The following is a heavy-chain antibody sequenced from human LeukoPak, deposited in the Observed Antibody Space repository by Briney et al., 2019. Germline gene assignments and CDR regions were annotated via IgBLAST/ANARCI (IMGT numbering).Heavy chain of an antibody. CDR3: AKHYYGSGSYAY. J-gene: IGHJ4*02. Sequence: GESLRLSCAASGFTFSSYAMNWVRQAPGKGLEWVSVISGSGGSTYYADSVKGRFTISRDNSENTLYLQMSSLRAEDTAVYYCAKHYYGSGSYAYWGQGTLVTVSS. CDR2: ISGSGGST. V-gene: IGHV3-23*01. CDR1: GFTFSSYA. D-gene: IGHD3-10*01.